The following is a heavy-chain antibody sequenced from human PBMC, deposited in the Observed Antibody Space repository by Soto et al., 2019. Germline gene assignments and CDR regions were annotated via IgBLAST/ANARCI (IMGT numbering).Heavy chain of an antibody. J-gene: IGHJ5*02. Sequence: KTSETLSLTCTVSGGSISSSSYYWGWIRQPPGKGLEWIGSIYYSGSTYYNPSLKSRVTISVDTSKNQFSLKLSSVTAADTAVYYCGTTVTTEVWWFDPWGQGTLVTVSS. V-gene: IGHV4-39*01. CDR3: GTTVTTEVWWFDP. CDR1: GGSISSSSYY. CDR2: IYYSGST. D-gene: IGHD4-17*01.